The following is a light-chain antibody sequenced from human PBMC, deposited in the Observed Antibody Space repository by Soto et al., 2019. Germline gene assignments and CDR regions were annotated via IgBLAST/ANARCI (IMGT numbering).Light chain of an antibody. CDR1: QSVFSS. Sequence: EIVMTQSPATLSVSPGERATLSCRASQSVFSSLAWYQQKPGQAPRLLIYDDSTRATGIPDRLSGSGSGTELNLTISRLQSEDFAVYYCQKYNNWPRTCGQGTKVDIK. J-gene: IGKJ1*01. CDR3: QKYNNWPRT. CDR2: DDS. V-gene: IGKV3-15*01.